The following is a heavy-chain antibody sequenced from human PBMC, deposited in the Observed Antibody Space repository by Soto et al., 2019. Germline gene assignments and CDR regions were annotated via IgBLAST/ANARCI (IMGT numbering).Heavy chain of an antibody. CDR2: FDPEDGET. V-gene: IGHV1-24*01. D-gene: IGHD2-2*01. Sequence: ASVKVSCKVSGYTLTELSMHWVRQAPGKGLEWMGGFDPEDGETIYAQKFQGRVTMTEDTSTDTAYMELSSLRSEDTAVYYCATVGYCSSTSCPEGFESWGQGTLVTVSS. CDR3: ATVGYCSSTSCPEGFES. J-gene: IGHJ5*01. CDR1: GYTLTELS.